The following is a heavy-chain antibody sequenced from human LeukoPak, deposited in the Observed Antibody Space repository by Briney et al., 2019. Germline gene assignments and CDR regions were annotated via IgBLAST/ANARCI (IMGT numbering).Heavy chain of an antibody. D-gene: IGHD3-10*01. V-gene: IGHV1-69*05. CDR3: AGIYGSGSYYNGFDP. J-gene: IGHJ5*02. Sequence: SVKVSCKASGGTFSSYAISWVRQAPGQGLEWMRGIIPIFGTANYAQKFQGRVTITTDESTSTAYMELSSLRSEDTAVYYCAGIYGSGSYYNGFDPWGQGTLVTVSS. CDR2: IIPIFGTA. CDR1: GGTFSSYA.